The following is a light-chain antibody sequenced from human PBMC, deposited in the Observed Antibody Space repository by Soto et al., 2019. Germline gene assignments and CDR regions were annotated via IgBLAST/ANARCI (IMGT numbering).Light chain of an antibody. CDR3: SSFTSSITYV. CDR1: SSDVGGYNS. J-gene: IGLJ1*01. Sequence: QSFLTQPASVSGSPGQSITSSCTGTSSDVGGYNSVSWYRQDPGKAPKLIIYDVTYRPSGVSNRFSGSKSGNTASLTISGLQSEDEADYHCSSFTSSITYVFGTGTKVTVL. V-gene: IGLV2-14*01. CDR2: DVT.